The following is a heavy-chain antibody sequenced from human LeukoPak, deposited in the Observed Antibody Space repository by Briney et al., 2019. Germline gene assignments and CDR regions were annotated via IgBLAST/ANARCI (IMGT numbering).Heavy chain of an antibody. V-gene: IGHV4-61*08. CDR3: ARTTFWSGRSPDYHHCYMDV. Sequence: SETLSLTCTVSGDSISSDDYYWSWIRQAPGKGLEWIGYVHYNGSPNYNASLKSRVTISVDASKNQFSLKVSFVSAADTAVYYCARTTFWSGRSPDYHHCYMDVWGKGTTVTVSS. D-gene: IGHD3-3*01. CDR2: VHYNGSP. CDR1: GDSISSDDYY. J-gene: IGHJ6*03.